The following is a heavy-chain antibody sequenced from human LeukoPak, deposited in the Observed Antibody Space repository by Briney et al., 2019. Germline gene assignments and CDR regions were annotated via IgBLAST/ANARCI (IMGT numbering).Heavy chain of an antibody. V-gene: IGHV4-59*01. J-gene: IGHJ6*02. CDR1: GGSISSYY. CDR3: ARDRGSGYRFGYYYGMDV. CDR2: IYYSGST. Sequence: PSETLSLTCTVSGGSISSYYWSWIRQPPGKGLEWIGYIYYSGSTNYNPSLKSRVTISVDTSKNQFSLKLSSVTAADTAVYYCARDRGSGYRFGYYYGMDVWGQGTTVTVSS. D-gene: IGHD5-12*01.